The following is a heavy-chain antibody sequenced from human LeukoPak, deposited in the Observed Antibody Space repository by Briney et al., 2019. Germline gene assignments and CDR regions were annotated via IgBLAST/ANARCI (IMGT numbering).Heavy chain of an antibody. Sequence: GGSLRLSCTASGFTFRTYAMNWVSQAPGKGLEWLSGISGSGNGTYYADSVKGRFIISRDNSKNMVYLQMNSLTVEDTATYYCAKRTMSAFDSWGQGTLLIVSS. CDR1: GFTFRTYA. J-gene: IGHJ4*02. CDR2: ISGSGNGT. CDR3: AKRTMSAFDS. V-gene: IGHV3-23*01. D-gene: IGHD5-24*01.